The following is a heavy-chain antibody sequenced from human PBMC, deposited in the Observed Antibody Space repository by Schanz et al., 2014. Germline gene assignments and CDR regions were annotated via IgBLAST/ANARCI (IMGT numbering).Heavy chain of an antibody. CDR3: ARDLTVDTGYVVHYYYYGMDV. D-gene: IGHD5-12*01. CDR2: INAGTGNT. V-gene: IGHV1-3*01. CDR1: GYSFTPFP. J-gene: IGHJ6*02. Sequence: QVQLVQSWAEVKGPGASVKVSCKASGYSFTPFPIHWVRQAPGQRLEWMGWINAGTGNTEYSQKFQGRVTITRDTLASTAYREVSSLRSEDTAVYYCARDLTVDTGYVVHYYYYGMDVWGQGTTVTVSS.